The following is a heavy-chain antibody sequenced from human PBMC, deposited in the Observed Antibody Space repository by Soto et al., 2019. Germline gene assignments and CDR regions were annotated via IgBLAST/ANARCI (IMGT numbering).Heavy chain of an antibody. J-gene: IGHJ3*02. D-gene: IGHD4-4*01. V-gene: IGHV4-59*01. CDR3: ARGDSNYLGAFDI. CDR2: IYYSGST. CDR1: GGSISSYY. Sequence: SETLSLTCTVSGGSISSYYWSWIRQPPGKGLEWIGYIYYSGSTNYNPSLKSRVTISVDTSKNQFSLKLSSVTAADTAVYYCARGDSNYLGAFDIWGQGTMVTVSS.